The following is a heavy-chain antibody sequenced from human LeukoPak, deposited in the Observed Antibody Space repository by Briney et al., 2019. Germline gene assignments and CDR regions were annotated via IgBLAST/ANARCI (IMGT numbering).Heavy chain of an antibody. J-gene: IGHJ5*01. V-gene: IGHV3-23*01. CDR1: GFTFSSYA. CDR3: ARARWLDW. CDR2: ISNSGGDT. Sequence: GGSLRLSCAASGFTFSSYAMSWVRQAPGKGLEWVAAISNSGGDTFYSDSGKGRFTIARDNSKNTLYLQMNSLRVDDTAVYYCARARWLDWWGQGTLVTVSS.